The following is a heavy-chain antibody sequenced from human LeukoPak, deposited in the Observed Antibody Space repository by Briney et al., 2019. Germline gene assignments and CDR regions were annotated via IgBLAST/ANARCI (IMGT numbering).Heavy chain of an antibody. CDR3: ARGLGGVIANFDY. V-gene: IGHV4-59*08. D-gene: IGHD3-16*02. CDR1: GGSINSYY. Sequence: PSETLSLTCTVSGGSINSYYWSWIRQTPGKGLEWIGYIYYSGSTNYNPSLKSRVTISVDTSKNQFSLKLSSVTAADTAVYYCARGLGGVIANFDYWGQGTLVTVSS. CDR2: IYYSGST. J-gene: IGHJ4*02.